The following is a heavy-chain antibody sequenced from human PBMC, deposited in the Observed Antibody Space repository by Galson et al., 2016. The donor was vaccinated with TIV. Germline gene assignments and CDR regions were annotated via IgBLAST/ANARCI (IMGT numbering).Heavy chain of an antibody. Sequence: SLRLSCAASGFTFSSHGMHWVRQAPGGGLESVAIIWFNGNNKYYADSVKGRFTISRDNSKNMVFLQMNSLRVEDTAVYYCARTVSGGGFYYSGMDVWGQGTTVTVSS. J-gene: IGHJ6*02. D-gene: IGHD2-15*01. CDR2: IWFNGNNK. CDR3: ARTVSGGGFYYSGMDV. V-gene: IGHV3-33*01. CDR1: GFTFSSHG.